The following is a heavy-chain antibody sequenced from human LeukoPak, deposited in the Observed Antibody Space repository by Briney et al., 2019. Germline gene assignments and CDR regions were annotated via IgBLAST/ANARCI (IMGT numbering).Heavy chain of an antibody. CDR3: CTMITYYDSNDY. CDR2: IYYSGST. D-gene: IGHD3-22*01. CDR1: GGSISSYY. J-gene: IGHJ4*02. V-gene: IGHV4-39*01. Sequence: PSETLSLTCTVSGGSISSYYWGWIRQPPGKGLEWIGSIYYSGSTYYNPSLKSRVTISVDTSKNQFSLKLSSVTAADTAVYYCCTMITYYDSNDYWGQGTLVTVSS.